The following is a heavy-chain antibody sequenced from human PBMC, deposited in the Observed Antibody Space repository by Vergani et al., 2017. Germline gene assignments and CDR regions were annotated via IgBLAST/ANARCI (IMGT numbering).Heavy chain of an antibody. J-gene: IGHJ6*02. V-gene: IGHV3-48*01. D-gene: IGHD3-22*01. CDR3: ARDLVVVITDYYYYGMDV. Sequence: EVQLLESGGGLVQPGGSLRLSCAASGFTFSSYAMSWVRQAPGKGLEWVSYISSSSSTIYYADSVKGRFTISRDNAKNSLYLQMNSLRAEDTAVYYCARDLVVVITDYYYYGMDVWGQGTTVTVSS. CDR1: GFTFSSYA. CDR2: ISSSSSTI.